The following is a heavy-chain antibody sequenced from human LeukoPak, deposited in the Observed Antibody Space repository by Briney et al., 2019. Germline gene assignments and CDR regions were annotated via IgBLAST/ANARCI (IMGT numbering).Heavy chain of an antibody. J-gene: IGHJ4*02. V-gene: IGHV3-11*04. CDR2: ISSSGSTI. CDR3: ASRTKYSRLQDDY. Sequence: GGSLRLSCAASGFTFSDYYMSRIRQAPGKGLEWVSYISSSGSTIYYADSVKGRFTISRDNAKNSLYLQMNSLRAEDTAVYYCASRTKYSRLQDDYWGQGTLVTVSS. D-gene: IGHD6-6*01. CDR1: GFTFSDYY.